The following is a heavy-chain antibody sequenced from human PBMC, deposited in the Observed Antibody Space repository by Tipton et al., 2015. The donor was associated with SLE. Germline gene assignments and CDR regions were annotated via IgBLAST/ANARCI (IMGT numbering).Heavy chain of an antibody. D-gene: IGHD3-3*01. J-gene: IGHJ3*02. CDR1: GGSISSGGYY. Sequence: LRLPYTVSGGSISSGGYYWSWIRQHPGKGLEWIGYIYYSGSTYYNPSLKSRVTISVDTSKNQFSLKLSSVTAADTAVYYCARSHRITIFGVVTPDAFDIWGQGTMVTVSS. CDR3: ARSHRITIFGVVTPDAFDI. V-gene: IGHV4-31*02. CDR2: IYYSGST.